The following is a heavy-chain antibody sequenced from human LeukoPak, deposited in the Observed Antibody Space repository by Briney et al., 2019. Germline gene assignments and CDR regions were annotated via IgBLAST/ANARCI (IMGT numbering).Heavy chain of an antibody. J-gene: IGHJ4*02. CDR1: GGSISSYY. D-gene: IGHD1-7*01. CDR3: PSHAPNYYYFDY. Sequence: SETLSLTCTVSGGSISSYYWSWIRQPPGKGLEWIGYIYYSGSTNYNPSLKCRVTISVDTSKNQFSLKLRSVTAADTAVYYCPSHAPNYYYFDYWGQGTLVTVSP. V-gene: IGHV4-59*08. CDR2: IYYSGST.